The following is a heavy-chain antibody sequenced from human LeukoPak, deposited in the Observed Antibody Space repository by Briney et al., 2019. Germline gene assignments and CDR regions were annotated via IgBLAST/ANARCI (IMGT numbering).Heavy chain of an antibody. Sequence: GGSLRLSCAASGFTFSSYGMHWVRQAPGKGQEWVAVISYDGSNKYYADSVKGRFTISRDNSKNTLYLQMNSLRAEDTAVYYCAKDPDYGDPAFDYWGQGTLVTVSS. CDR3: AKDPDYGDPAFDY. J-gene: IGHJ4*02. CDR1: GFTFSSYG. CDR2: ISYDGSNK. D-gene: IGHD4-17*01. V-gene: IGHV3-30*18.